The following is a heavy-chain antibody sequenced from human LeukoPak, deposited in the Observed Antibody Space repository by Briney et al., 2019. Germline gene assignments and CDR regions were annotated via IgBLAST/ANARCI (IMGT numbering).Heavy chain of an antibody. CDR1: GFTFSSYA. J-gene: IGHJ4*02. Sequence: AGGSLRLSCAASGFTFSSYAMPWDRQAQGKGLEGVAVISYDGSNKYYADSVKGRFTISRDNSKNTLYLQMNSLRAEDTAVYYCARDMGRLRFLEWLLQPDHWGQGTLVTVSS. D-gene: IGHD3-3*01. CDR2: ISYDGSNK. CDR3: ARDMGRLRFLEWLLQPDH. V-gene: IGHV3-30-3*01.